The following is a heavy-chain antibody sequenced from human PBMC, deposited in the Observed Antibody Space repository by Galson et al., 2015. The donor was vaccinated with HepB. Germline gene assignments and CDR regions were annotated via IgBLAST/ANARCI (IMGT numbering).Heavy chain of an antibody. Sequence: SLRLSCAASGFTFSSYGMHWVRQAPGKGLEWVAVISYDGSNKYYADSVKGRFTISRDNSKNTLYLQMNSLRAEDTAVYYCAKGQQLDDAFDIWGQGTMVTVSS. V-gene: IGHV3-30*18. CDR3: AKGQQLDDAFDI. CDR1: GFTFSSYG. J-gene: IGHJ3*02. CDR2: ISYDGSNK. D-gene: IGHD6-13*01.